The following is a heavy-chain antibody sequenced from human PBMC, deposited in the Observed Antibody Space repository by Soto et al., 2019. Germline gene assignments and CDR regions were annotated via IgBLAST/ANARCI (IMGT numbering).Heavy chain of an antibody. Sequence: GGSLRLSCAASGFTFNTYAMTWVRQTPGKELEWVSAISISGGETYYGDSVKGRFTISRDKSKNTLSLQMNSLRVEDAAVYYCTNDRVPDGIYSFDYWGQGALDPVSS. CDR2: ISISGGET. CDR3: TNDRVPDGIYSFDY. CDR1: GFTFNTYA. V-gene: IGHV3-23*01. D-gene: IGHD2-15*01. J-gene: IGHJ4*02.